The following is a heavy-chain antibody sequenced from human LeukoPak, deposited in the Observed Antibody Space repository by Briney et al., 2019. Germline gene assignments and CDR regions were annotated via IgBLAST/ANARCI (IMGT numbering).Heavy chain of an antibody. Sequence: KTSQTLSLTCTVSGGSISSGNYYWSWIRQHPGKGLEWIGYIYNTGSPYYNPSLRSRVTISPDTSKNEFSLSLSAVTAADTAVYYCARALNQWVRHNFDYWRQGALVTVSP. CDR2: IYNTGSP. J-gene: IGHJ4*02. D-gene: IGHD1-1*01. V-gene: IGHV4-31*03. CDR1: GGSISSGNYY. CDR3: ARALNQWVRHNFDY.